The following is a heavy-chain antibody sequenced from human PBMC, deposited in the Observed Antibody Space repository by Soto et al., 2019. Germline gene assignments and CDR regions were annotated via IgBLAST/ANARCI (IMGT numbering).Heavy chain of an antibody. Sequence: PSETLSLTCTVSGGSISSYYWSWIRQPAGKGLEWIGRIYTSGSTNYNPSLESRVTMSVDTSKNQFSLKLSSVTAADTAVYYCALWGSGSGSSSWYGDLFDYWGQGTLVTVSS. CDR2: IYTSGST. CDR3: ALWGSGSGSSSWYGDLFDY. CDR1: GGSISSYY. J-gene: IGHJ4*02. D-gene: IGHD6-13*01. V-gene: IGHV4-4*07.